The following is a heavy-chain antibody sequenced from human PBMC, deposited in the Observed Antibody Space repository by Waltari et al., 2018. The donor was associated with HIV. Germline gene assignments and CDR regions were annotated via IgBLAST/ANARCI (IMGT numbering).Heavy chain of an antibody. CDR1: GGTFIKYA. CDR2: IIPDFGTG. CDR3: ARNSDRYSYGSYFDY. V-gene: IGHV1-69*01. J-gene: IGHJ4*02. Sequence: QVQLVQSGAEVRKAGSSVKVSCKASGGTFIKYAINWVRQAPGQGLQWMGGIIPDFGTGYYAQRFQGRLTITADESTSTVYMELSSLRSEDTALYYCARNSDRYSYGSYFDYWGQGTLFTVSS. D-gene: IGHD5-18*01.